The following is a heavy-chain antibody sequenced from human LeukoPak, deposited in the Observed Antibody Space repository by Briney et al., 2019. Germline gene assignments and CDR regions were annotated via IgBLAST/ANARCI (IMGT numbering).Heavy chain of an antibody. CDR1: GFTFSSYG. Sequence: GGSLRLSCAASGFTFSSYGMHWVRQAPGKGLEWVAVISYDGGNKYYADSVKGRFTISRDNSKNTLYLQMNSLRAEDTAVYYCAKDQSGTYFDYWGQGTLVTVSS. J-gene: IGHJ4*02. CDR3: AKDQSGTYFDY. CDR2: ISYDGGNK. V-gene: IGHV3-30*18. D-gene: IGHD1-1*01.